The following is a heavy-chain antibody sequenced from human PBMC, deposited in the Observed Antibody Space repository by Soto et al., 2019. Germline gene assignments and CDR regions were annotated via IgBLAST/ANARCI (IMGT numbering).Heavy chain of an antibody. J-gene: IGHJ4*02. CDR3: ARGDWWLFDY. Sequence: QVQLVQSGAEEKKPGASVKVSCKASGYTFTSYAIHWVRQAPGQRLEWMGWINAGNGNTKYSQKFQGRVTITRDTSSSTAYMELSSLKSEDTAVYYCARGDWWLFDYWGQGTLVTVSS. CDR2: INAGNGNT. D-gene: IGHD2-8*02. CDR1: GYTFTSYA. V-gene: IGHV1-3*05.